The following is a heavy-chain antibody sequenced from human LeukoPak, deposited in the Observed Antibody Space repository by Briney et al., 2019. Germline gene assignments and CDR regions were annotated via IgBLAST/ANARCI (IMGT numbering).Heavy chain of an antibody. CDR2: ITSSGTYT. CDR1: GFSFSDYY. V-gene: IGHV3-11*05. Sequence: GGSQRLSCAASGFSFSDYYMSWIRQAPGKGLEWVSYITSSGTYTDYIDSVRGRFTISRDNANNSLFLHMSSLRAEDTAVYYCASELRSGPGYWGRGTLVTVSS. J-gene: IGHJ1*01. D-gene: IGHD4-17*01. CDR3: ASELRSGPGY.